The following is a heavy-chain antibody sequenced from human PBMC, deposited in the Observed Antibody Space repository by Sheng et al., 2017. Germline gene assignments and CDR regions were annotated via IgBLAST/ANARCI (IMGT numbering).Heavy chain of an antibody. Sequence: QVQLVQSGAEVKKPGSSVKVSCKASGGTFSSYAISWVRQAPGQGLEWMGGIIPIFGTANYAQKFQGRVTITADESTSTAYMELSSLRSEDTAVYYCARDRAYGPATLGPRRNDAFDIWGQGTMVTVSS. D-gene: IGHD3-10*01. CDR2: IIPIFGTA. V-gene: IGHV1-69*13. CDR1: GGTFSSYA. J-gene: IGHJ3*02. CDR3: ARDRAYGPATLGPRRNDAFDI.